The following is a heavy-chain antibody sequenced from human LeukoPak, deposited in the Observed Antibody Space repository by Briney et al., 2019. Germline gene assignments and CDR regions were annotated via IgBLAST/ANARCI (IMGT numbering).Heavy chain of an antibody. J-gene: IGHJ1*01. CDR2: IYYSGST. CDR3: ARRWLQQYFQH. Sequence: SETLSLTCTVSGGSISSSSYYWGWICQPPGKGLELIGSIYYSGSTYYNPSLKSRVTISIDTSKNQFSLKLSSVTAADTAVYYCARRWLQQYFQHWGQGTLVTVSS. V-gene: IGHV4-39*01. D-gene: IGHD5-24*01. CDR1: GGSISSSSYY.